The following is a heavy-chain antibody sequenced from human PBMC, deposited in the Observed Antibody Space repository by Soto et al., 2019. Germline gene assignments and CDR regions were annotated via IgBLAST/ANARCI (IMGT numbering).Heavy chain of an antibody. D-gene: IGHD2-2*01. J-gene: IGHJ6*02. CDR1: GGSLSSYY. Sequence: SETLSLTCVVSGGSLSSYYWSWIRQPPGKGLEWIGYIYYSGSTNYNPSLKSRVSISLDTSKNQFSLKLSSVTAADTAVYYCARAIVLVPAAMFSADYYYGMDVWGQGTTVTVSS. CDR2: IYYSGST. V-gene: IGHV4-59*01. CDR3: ARAIVLVPAAMFSADYYYGMDV.